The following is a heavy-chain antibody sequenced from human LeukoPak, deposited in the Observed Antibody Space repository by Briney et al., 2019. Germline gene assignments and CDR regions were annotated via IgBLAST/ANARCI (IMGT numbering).Heavy chain of an antibody. J-gene: IGHJ4*02. D-gene: IGHD3-22*01. V-gene: IGHV4-34*01. CDR2: INHSGST. CDR1: GGSFSGYY. CDR3: ARRGFGIGNYYDSSGPTDY. Sequence: SETLSLTCAVYGGSFSGYYWSWIRQPPGKGLEWIGEINHSGSTNYNPSLKSRVTISVDTSKNQFSLKLSSVTAADTAVYYCARRGFGIGNYYDSSGPTDYWGQGTLVTVSS.